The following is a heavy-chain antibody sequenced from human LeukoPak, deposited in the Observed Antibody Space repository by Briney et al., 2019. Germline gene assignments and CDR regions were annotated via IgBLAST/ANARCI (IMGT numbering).Heavy chain of an antibody. CDR2: VYYSGST. Sequence: SETLSLTCTVSGGSISSYYWSWIRQPPGKGLEWIGYVYYSGSTNYNPSLKSRVTISVDTSKNQFSLKLGSVTAADTALYYCARGNYYDSTTYYRAFDIWGQGTMVTVSS. D-gene: IGHD3-22*01. CDR1: GGSISSYY. V-gene: IGHV4-59*01. J-gene: IGHJ3*02. CDR3: ARGNYYDSTTYYRAFDI.